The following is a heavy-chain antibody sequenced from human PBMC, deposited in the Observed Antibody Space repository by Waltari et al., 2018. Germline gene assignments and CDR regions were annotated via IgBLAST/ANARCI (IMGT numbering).Heavy chain of an antibody. D-gene: IGHD1-26*01. V-gene: IGHV4-59*01. Sequence: QVQLQESGPRLVKPSETLSLICTISDGSISSYYWPWIRQPPGKGLEWIGFIYYSGRTTYNPALKSRVSISLDTSKNQFSLKLISMTAADTAVYYCARGTYSGSSEGGYYYYFGINVWGPGTTVTVSS. CDR1: DGSISSYY. CDR3: ARGTYSGSSEGGYYYYFGINV. J-gene: IGHJ6*02. CDR2: IYYSGRT.